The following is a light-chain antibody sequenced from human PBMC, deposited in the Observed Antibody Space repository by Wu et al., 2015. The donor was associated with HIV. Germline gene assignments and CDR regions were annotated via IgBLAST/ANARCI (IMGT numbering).Light chain of an antibody. CDR2: HAS. CDR1: QSVSSD. V-gene: IGKV3-15*01. Sequence: EIVMTQSPATLSVSPGERATLSCRASQSVSSDLAWYQQKPGQAPRLLIYHASTRATGVPARFSGSGSGTDFTLTIDSLQSEDFAIYYCQQYDNWPPFTFGQGHDWTLN. J-gene: IGKJ5*01. CDR3: QQYDNWPPFT.